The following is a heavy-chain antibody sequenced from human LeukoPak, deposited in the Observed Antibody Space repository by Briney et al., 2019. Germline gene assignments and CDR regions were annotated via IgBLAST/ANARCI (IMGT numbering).Heavy chain of an antibody. CDR1: GYTFTGYY. Sequence: GASVKVSCKASGYTFTGYYMHWVRQAPGQGLEWMGWINPNSGGTNYAQKFQGWVTMTRDTSISTAYMELSSLRSEDTAVYYCARGYCSGGSCYGDYYYGMDVWGQGTTVTVSS. CDR3: ARGYCSGGSCYGDYYYGMDV. J-gene: IGHJ6*02. CDR2: INPNSGGT. V-gene: IGHV1-2*04. D-gene: IGHD2-15*01.